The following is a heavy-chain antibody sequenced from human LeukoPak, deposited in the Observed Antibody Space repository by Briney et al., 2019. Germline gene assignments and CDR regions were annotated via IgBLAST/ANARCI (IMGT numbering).Heavy chain of an antibody. Sequence: ASVKVSCKASGYTFTSYGIIWVRQAPGQGLEWMGWISAYNGNTNYAQKLQGRVTMTTDTSTSTVYMELSSLRSEDTAVYYCARDLYCSGGSCYCFDYWGQGTLVTVSS. CDR1: GYTFTSYG. J-gene: IGHJ4*02. D-gene: IGHD2-15*01. CDR2: ISAYNGNT. CDR3: ARDLYCSGGSCYCFDY. V-gene: IGHV1-18*01.